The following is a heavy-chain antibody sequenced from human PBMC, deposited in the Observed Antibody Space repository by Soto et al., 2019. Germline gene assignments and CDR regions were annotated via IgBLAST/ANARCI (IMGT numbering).Heavy chain of an antibody. Sequence: QVQLQQWGAGLLKPSETLSLTCAVYGGSFSGYYWSWIRQPPGKGLEWIGEINHSGSTNYNPSLKSRVTISVDTSKNQFSLKLSSVTAADTAVYYCASARGRSSSWYVNYWGQGTLVTVSS. D-gene: IGHD6-13*01. J-gene: IGHJ4*02. V-gene: IGHV4-34*01. CDR2: INHSGST. CDR1: GGSFSGYY. CDR3: ASARGRSSSWYVNY.